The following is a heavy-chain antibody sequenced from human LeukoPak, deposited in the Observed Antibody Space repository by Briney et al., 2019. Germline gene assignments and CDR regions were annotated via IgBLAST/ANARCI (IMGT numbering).Heavy chain of an antibody. Sequence: ASVKVSCKASGYTFTSYDIHWVRQATGQGLEWMGWMNPNSGNTGYAQNFQGRVTMTRNTSINTDYMELSSLRSDDTAVYYCAREGVDTAMVVVYWGQGTLVTVSS. CDR3: AREGVDTAMVVVY. D-gene: IGHD5-18*01. J-gene: IGHJ4*02. CDR1: GYTFTSYD. CDR2: MNPNSGNT. V-gene: IGHV1-8*01.